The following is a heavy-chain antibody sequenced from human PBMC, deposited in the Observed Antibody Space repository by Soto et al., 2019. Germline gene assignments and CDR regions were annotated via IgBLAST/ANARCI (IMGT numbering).Heavy chain of an antibody. CDR1: GGSISNSSYY. CDR2: IYYSGST. CDR3: ARHPRVIEDPFDY. V-gene: IGHV4-39*01. Sequence: TSETLSLTCTVSGGSISNSSYYWGWIRQPPGKGLEWIGSIYYSGSTYYNPSLKSRVTISVDTSKNQFSLKPSSVTAADTAVYYCARHPRVIEDPFDYWGQGTLVTVSS. J-gene: IGHJ4*02. D-gene: IGHD3-22*01.